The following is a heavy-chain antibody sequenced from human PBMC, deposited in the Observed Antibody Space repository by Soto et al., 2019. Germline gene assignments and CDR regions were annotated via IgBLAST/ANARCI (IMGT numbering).Heavy chain of an antibody. J-gene: IGHJ6*02. D-gene: IGHD2-15*01. CDR1: GYTFTSYG. CDR2: ISAYNGNT. Sequence: ASVKVSCKASGYTFTSYGISWVRQAPGQGLEWMGWISAYNGNTNYAQKLQGRVTMTTDTSTSTAYMELRSLRSDDTAVYYCAWGGGYCSGGSCYLHPNYYYYGMDVWGRGTTVTVSS. CDR3: AWGGGYCSGGSCYLHPNYYYYGMDV. V-gene: IGHV1-18*01.